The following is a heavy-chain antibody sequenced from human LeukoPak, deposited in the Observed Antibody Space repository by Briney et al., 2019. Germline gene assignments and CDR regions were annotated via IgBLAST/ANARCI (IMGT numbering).Heavy chain of an antibody. CDR3: ARDLIAVAGHYYFDY. D-gene: IGHD6-19*01. J-gene: IGHJ4*02. Sequence: PGGSLRLSCAASGFTFSSYAMHWVRPAPGKGLEWVAVISYDGSNKYYADSVKGRFTISRDNSKNTLYLQMNSLRAEDTAVFYCARDLIAVAGHYYFDYWGQGTLVTVSS. CDR1: GFTFSSYA. CDR2: ISYDGSNK. V-gene: IGHV3-30-3*01.